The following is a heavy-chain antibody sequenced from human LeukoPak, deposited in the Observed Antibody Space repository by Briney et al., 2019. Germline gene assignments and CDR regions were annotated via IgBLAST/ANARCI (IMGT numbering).Heavy chain of an antibody. D-gene: IGHD3-22*01. CDR3: ARSGDIVLGSPYDNSGT. J-gene: IGHJ4*02. V-gene: IGHV3-64*01. CDR1: GFPFSYFD. CDR2: ISENGGRT. Sequence: PGGSLRLSCAASGFPFSYFDMYWVRQAPGKGLEYVSVISENGGRTYYANSVQGRFTISRDNSKNTLYLQMGGLRAEDMAVYYCARSGDIVLGSPYDNSGTWGQGTLVTVSS.